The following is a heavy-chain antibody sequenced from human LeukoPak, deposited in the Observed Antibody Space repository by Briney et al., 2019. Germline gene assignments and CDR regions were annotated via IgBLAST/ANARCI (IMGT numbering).Heavy chain of an antibody. CDR3: ARGLGRELDGAFDI. Sequence: GGSLRLSCAASGFTVSSNYMSWVRQAPGKGLEWVSVIYSGGRTYYADSVKGRFTISRDNSRNTLYLQMNSLRAEDTAVYYCARGLGRELDGAFDIWGQGTMVTVSA. D-gene: IGHD3-10*01. CDR1: GFTVSSNY. J-gene: IGHJ3*02. V-gene: IGHV3-53*01. CDR2: IYSGGRT.